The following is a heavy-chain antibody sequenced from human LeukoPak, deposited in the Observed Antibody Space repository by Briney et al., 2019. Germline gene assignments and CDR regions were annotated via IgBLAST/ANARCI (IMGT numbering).Heavy chain of an antibody. CDR2: ISSSSSTI. CDR1: GFTFSSDS. Sequence: PGGSLRLSCAASGFTFSSDSMNWVRQAPGKWLEWVSYISSSSSTIYYADSVKGRFTISRDNAKNSLYLHMNSLRAEDTAVYYCAKEDPRDKTDYWGQGTLVTVSS. J-gene: IGHJ4*02. D-gene: IGHD5-24*01. V-gene: IGHV3-48*01. CDR3: AKEDPRDKTDY.